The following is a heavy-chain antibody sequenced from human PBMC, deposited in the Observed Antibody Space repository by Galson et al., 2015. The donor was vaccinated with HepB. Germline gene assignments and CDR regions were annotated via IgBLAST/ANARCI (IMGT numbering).Heavy chain of an antibody. V-gene: IGHV1-3*01. CDR1: GYTFTSYA. CDR2: INAGNGNT. J-gene: IGHJ4*02. CDR3: ARERYVLLWFGAPDY. D-gene: IGHD3-10*01. Sequence: SVKVSCKASGYTFTSYAMHWVRQAPGQRLEWMGWINAGNGNTKYSQKFQGRVTITRDTSASTAYMELSSLRSEDTAVYYCARERYVLLWFGAPDYWGQGTLVTVSS.